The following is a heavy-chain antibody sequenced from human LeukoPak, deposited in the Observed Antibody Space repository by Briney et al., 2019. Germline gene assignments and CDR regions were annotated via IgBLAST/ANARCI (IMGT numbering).Heavy chain of an antibody. CDR3: AKFYFDSSGYYDVFDI. CDR1: GGSISSYY. V-gene: IGHV4-59*12. CDR2: IYYSGST. Sequence: SETLSLTCTVSGGSISSYYWSWIRQPPGKGLEWIGSIYYSGSTYYNPSLKSRVTISVDTSKNQFSLKLSSVTAADTAVYFCAKFYFDSSGYYDVFDIWGQGTMVTVSS. J-gene: IGHJ3*02. D-gene: IGHD3-22*01.